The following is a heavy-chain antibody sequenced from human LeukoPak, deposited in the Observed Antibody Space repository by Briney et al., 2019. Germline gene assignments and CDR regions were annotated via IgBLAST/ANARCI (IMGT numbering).Heavy chain of an antibody. J-gene: IGHJ6*02. Sequence: PGGSLRLSCAASGFTFSSYGMHWVRQAPGKGLEWVAVISYDGSNKYYADSVKGRFTISRDNSKNTLYLQMNSLRAEDTAVYYCARSGYSYGERGEYYYYGMDVWGQGTTVTVSS. CDR2: ISYDGSNK. CDR3: ARSGYSYGERGEYYYYGMDV. D-gene: IGHD5-18*01. CDR1: GFTFSSYG. V-gene: IGHV3-30*03.